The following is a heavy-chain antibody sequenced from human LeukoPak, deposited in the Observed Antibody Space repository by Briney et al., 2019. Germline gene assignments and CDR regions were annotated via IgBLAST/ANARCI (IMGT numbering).Heavy chain of an antibody. J-gene: IGHJ5*02. D-gene: IGHD5-18*01. V-gene: IGHV1-69*13. CDR2: IIPIFGTA. CDR3: AVDPDTANWFDP. CDR1: GGTFSSYA. Sequence: GASVKVSCKASGGTFSSYAISWVRQAPGQGLEWMGGIIPIFGTANYAQKFQGRVTITAGESTSTAYMELSSLRSEDTAVYYCAVDPDTANWFDPWGQGTLVTVSS.